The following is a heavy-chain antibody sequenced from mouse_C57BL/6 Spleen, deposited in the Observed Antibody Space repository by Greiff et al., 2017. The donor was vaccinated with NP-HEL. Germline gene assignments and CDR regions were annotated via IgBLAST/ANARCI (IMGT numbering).Heavy chain of an antibody. V-gene: IGHV1-59*01. CDR3: ARRGYDYDGAMDY. CDR2: IDPSDSYP. Sequence: LQQPGAELVRPGTAGRLSCAASGYTFTSYWMHWVKQRPGQGLEWIGVIDPSDSYPNYNQKFKGKATLTVDTSSSTAYMQLSSLTSEDSAVYYCARRGYDYDGAMDYWGQGTSVTVSS. D-gene: IGHD2-4*01. J-gene: IGHJ4*01. CDR1: GYTFTSYW.